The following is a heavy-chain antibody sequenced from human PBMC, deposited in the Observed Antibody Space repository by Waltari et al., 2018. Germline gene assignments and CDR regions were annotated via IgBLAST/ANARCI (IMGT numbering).Heavy chain of an antibody. CDR1: GYTFNAFY. CDR2: INPHSGAT. J-gene: IGHJ4*02. V-gene: IGHV1-2*02. Sequence: QAHLVLPGAEVKKPGASVKVSCTASGYTFNAFYIHWVRQAPGQGPAGLGWINPHSGATRYARQFQGRVTLTADRAIDTAYMELNSLKSDDTAMYYCAREGDYGSYFEFGGQGTLVTVSS. D-gene: IGHD4-17*01. CDR3: AREGDYGSYFEF.